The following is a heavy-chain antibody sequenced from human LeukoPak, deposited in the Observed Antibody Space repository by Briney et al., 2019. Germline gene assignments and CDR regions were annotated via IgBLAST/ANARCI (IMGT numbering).Heavy chain of an antibody. J-gene: IGHJ5*02. V-gene: IGHV1-2*02. CDR1: GYTFTGHY. CDR3: ARDSYCRGINCYAFDP. Sequence: GASVMVSCKASGYTFTGHYMRWVRQAPGQGLEWMGWINPNSGGTNYAQKFQGRVTMTRDTSITTAYMELSRLRSDDTAVYFCARDSYCRGINCYAFDPWGQGTLVTVSS. D-gene: IGHD2-2*01. CDR2: INPNSGGT.